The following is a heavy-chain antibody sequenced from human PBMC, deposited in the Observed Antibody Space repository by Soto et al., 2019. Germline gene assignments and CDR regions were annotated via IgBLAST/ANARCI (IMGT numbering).Heavy chain of an antibody. Sequence: PGGSLRLSCAASGFTFSMSAMSWVRQAPGKGLEWVSTTGLNGRTTYYADSVKGRFTISRDNSKNTLYLQMNSLRAEDTAVYYCAKVVGTYYYDSSGYPVLDYWGQGTLVTVSS. V-gene: IGHV3-23*01. CDR2: TGLNGRTT. J-gene: IGHJ4*02. CDR1: GFTFSMSA. CDR3: AKVVGTYYYDSSGYPVLDY. D-gene: IGHD3-22*01.